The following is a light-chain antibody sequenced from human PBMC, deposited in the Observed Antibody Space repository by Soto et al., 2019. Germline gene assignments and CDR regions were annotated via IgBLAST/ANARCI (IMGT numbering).Light chain of an antibody. V-gene: IGKV3-20*01. CDR3: QQHGSSPTT. CDR1: QSVSSIY. J-gene: IGKJ1*01. CDR2: GAS. Sequence: EIVLTQSPGTLSLSPGERATLSCRASQSVSSIYLAWYQQKPGQAPRLLIYGASSRATGIPDRFSGSGSGTDFTLTISRLEPEDFAVYYCQQHGSSPTTFGQRAKVEIK.